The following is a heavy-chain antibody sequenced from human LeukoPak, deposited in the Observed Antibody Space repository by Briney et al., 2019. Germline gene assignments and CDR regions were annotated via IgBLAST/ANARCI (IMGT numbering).Heavy chain of an antibody. CDR3: ARGPAYSGSYYGDWGHYFDY. V-gene: IGHV1-69*02. J-gene: IGHJ4*02. CDR1: GGTFSSYT. D-gene: IGHD1-26*01. CDR2: IVPILGVA. Sequence: ASVKVSCKASGGTFSSYTISWVRQDPGQGLEWMGRIVPILGVANYAQKFQGRVTITADKSTSTAYMELSSLRSEDTAVYYCARGPAYSGSYYGDWGHYFDYWGQGTLVTVSS.